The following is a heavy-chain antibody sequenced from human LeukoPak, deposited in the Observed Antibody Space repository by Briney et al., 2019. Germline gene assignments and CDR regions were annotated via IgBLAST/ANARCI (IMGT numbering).Heavy chain of an antibody. V-gene: IGHV4-61*02. Sequence: SQTLSLTCTVSGGSISSGSYYWSWIRQPAGKGLEWIGRIYTSGGTNYNPSLKSRVTISVDTSKNQFSLKLSSVTAADTAVYYCARDPYYYDSSGYEYFQHWGQGTLVTVSS. CDR1: GGSISSGSYY. J-gene: IGHJ1*01. CDR3: ARDPYYYDSSGYEYFQH. CDR2: IYTSGGT. D-gene: IGHD3-22*01.